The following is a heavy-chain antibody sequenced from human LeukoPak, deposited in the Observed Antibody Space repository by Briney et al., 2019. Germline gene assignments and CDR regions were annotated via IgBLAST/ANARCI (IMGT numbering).Heavy chain of an antibody. D-gene: IGHD3-10*01. CDR2: ISYDGSNK. J-gene: IGHJ4*02. V-gene: IGHV3-30*04. CDR1: GFTFSSYA. Sequence: PGGSLRLSCAASGFTFSSYAMHWVRQAPGKGLEWVAVISYDGSNKYYADSVKGRFTISRDNSTNTLYLQMNSLRAEDTAVYYCARDGNDGFFDYWGQGTLVTVSS. CDR3: ARDGNDGFFDY.